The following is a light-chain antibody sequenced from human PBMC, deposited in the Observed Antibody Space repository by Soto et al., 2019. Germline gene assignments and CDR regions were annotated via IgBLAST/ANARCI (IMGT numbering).Light chain of an antibody. J-gene: IGLJ2*01. CDR2: GNI. CDR3: QSYDTGLTGHVL. Sequence: QSVLTQPPSVSGAPGQRVTISCTGSSSNIGAGYDVHWYQQRPGTAPKLLIFGNINRPSGVPDRFSGSKSGTSASLTITGLQAEDEGDYYCQSYDTGLTGHVLFGGGTKLTVL. CDR1: SSNIGAGYD. V-gene: IGLV1-40*01.